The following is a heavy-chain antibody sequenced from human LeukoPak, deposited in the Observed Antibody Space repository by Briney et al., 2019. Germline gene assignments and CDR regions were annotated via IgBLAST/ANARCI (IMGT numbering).Heavy chain of an antibody. D-gene: IGHD6-13*01. CDR1: GFTFSSYA. Sequence: PGGSLRLSCAASGFTFSSYAMSWVRHAPGKGLEWVSAICGNGGSTYYADSVKGRFTISRDNSKNTLYLQMNSLRAEDMAVYYGAKDGTGYISSWYVYWGQGTLVTVSS. J-gene: IGHJ4*02. V-gene: IGHV3-23*01. CDR2: ICGNGGST. CDR3: AKDGTGYISSWYVY.